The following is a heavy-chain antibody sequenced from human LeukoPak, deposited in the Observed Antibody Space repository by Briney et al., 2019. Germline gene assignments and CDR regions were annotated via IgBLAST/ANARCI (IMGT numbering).Heavy chain of an antibody. Sequence: GGSLRLSCAASRFTFSTYRMNWVRQPPGRGLEWVSYISNSGTTINYADSVKGRFTISRDNAKKSLYLQMNTLRAEDTAVYYCARGGAARPDYWGQGTLVTVSS. J-gene: IGHJ4*02. CDR1: RFTFSTYR. CDR2: ISNSGTTI. V-gene: IGHV3-48*01. D-gene: IGHD6-6*01. CDR3: ARGGAARPDY.